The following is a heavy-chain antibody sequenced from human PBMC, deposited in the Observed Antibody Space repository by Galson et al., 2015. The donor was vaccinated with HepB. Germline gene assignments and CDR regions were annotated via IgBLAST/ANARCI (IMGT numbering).Heavy chain of an antibody. CDR2: INPNSGGT. CDR1: GYTFTGYY. Sequence: SVKVSCKASGYTFTGYYMHWVRQAPGQGLEWMGWINPNSGGTNYAQKFQGKVTMNRDTSISTAYMELSRLRSDDTAVYYCARSRANYDILTGNWFDPWGQGTLVTVSS. J-gene: IGHJ5*02. V-gene: IGHV1-2*02. CDR3: ARSRANYDILTGNWFDP. D-gene: IGHD3-9*01.